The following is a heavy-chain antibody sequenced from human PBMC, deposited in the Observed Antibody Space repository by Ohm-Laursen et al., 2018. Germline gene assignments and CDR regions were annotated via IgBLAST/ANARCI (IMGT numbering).Heavy chain of an antibody. CDR2: ISDSGGDT. V-gene: IGHV3-23*01. D-gene: IGHD5-24*01. J-gene: IGHJ4*02. CDR1: GFTFSNYG. Sequence: SLRLSCAASGFTFSNYGMNWVRQAPGKGLEWVSSISDSGGDTYYADSVKGRFNISRDNSKNTLYLQMNSLRADDTAVYYCANHRSATWVHKRFDYWGQGTLVTVSS. CDR3: ANHRSATWVHKRFDY.